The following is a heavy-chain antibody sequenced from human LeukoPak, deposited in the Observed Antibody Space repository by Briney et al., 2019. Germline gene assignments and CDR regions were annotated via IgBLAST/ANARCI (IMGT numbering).Heavy chain of an antibody. CDR2: IYSGGST. D-gene: IGHD6-13*01. CDR3: ARALYSSSWSAYYYYYGMDV. CDR1: GFTVSSNY. Sequence: GGSLRLSCAASGFTVSSNYMSWVRQAPGKGLEWVSVIYSGGSTYYADSVKGRFTISRDNSKNTLYLQMNSLRAEDTAVYYCARALYSSSWSAYYYYYGMDVWGQGTTVTVSS. V-gene: IGHV3-53*01. J-gene: IGHJ6*02.